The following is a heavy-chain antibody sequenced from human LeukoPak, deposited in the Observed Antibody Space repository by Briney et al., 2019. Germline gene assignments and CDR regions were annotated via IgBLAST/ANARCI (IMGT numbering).Heavy chain of an antibody. CDR2: ISGSGGST. V-gene: IGHV3-23*01. D-gene: IGHD3-22*01. CDR3: AKDERVRYYYDSSGPADC. CDR1: GFTFSSYA. J-gene: IGHJ4*02. Sequence: GGSLRLSCAASGFTFSSYAMSWVRQAPGKGLEWVSAISGSGGSTYYADSVKGRFTISRDNSKNTLYLQMNSLRAEDTAVYYCAKDERVRYYYDSSGPADCWGQGTLVTDSS.